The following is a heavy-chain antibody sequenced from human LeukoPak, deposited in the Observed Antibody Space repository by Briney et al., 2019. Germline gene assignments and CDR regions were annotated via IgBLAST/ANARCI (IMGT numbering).Heavy chain of an antibody. Sequence: GGSLRLSCAASGFTFRNYAMSWVRQAPGKGLVWVSRINSDGSSTSYADSVKGRFTISRDNAQNTLYLQMNSLRAEDTAVYYCASPHRSSESWGQGTLVTVSS. CDR3: ASPHRSSES. V-gene: IGHV3-74*01. CDR2: INSDGSST. J-gene: IGHJ5*02. CDR1: GFTFRNYA. D-gene: IGHD6-19*01.